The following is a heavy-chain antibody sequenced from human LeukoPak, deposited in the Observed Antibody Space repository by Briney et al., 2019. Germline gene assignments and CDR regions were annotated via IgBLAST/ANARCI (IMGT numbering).Heavy chain of an antibody. CDR2: IKSKSDGGTT. Sequence: GGSLRLSCAASGFSFSRAWMSWVRQAPGKGLEWVGRIKSKSDGGTTDYAAPVKGRFTISRNDSKNTLFLQVNSLKIEDTAVYYCTTETLRPVGLWGQGTLVTVSS. CDR1: GFSFSRAW. V-gene: IGHV3-15*05. CDR3: TTETLRPVGL. J-gene: IGHJ4*02. D-gene: IGHD3-10*01.